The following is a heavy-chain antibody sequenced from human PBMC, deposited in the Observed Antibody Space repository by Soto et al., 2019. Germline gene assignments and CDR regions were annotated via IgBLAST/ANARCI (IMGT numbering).Heavy chain of an antibody. V-gene: IGHV3-23*01. CDR3: AKKVDSSGGSAGAFDI. CDR1: GFTFSGYA. CDR2: ISGSGNST. Sequence: GGSLRLSCATSGFTFSGYAMTWVRQAPGKGLEWVSTISGSGNSTYYADSVKGRFTISRDNFKNTQFLQMNSLRVEDTALYYCAKKVDSSGGSAGAFDIWGQGTMVTVSS. D-gene: IGHD6-19*01. J-gene: IGHJ3*02.